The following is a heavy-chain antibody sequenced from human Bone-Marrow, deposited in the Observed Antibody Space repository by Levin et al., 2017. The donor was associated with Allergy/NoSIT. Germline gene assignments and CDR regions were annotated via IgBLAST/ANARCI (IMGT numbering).Heavy chain of an antibody. CDR2: IWYDDSNS. CDR3: AREGGDSSSSSKFDY. CDR1: GFIFRNYG. V-gene: IGHV3-33*01. D-gene: IGHD6-6*01. Sequence: LSLTCAASGFIFRNYGMHWVRQTPGKGLEWVAVIWYDDSNSYYADSVKGRFTVSRDNSKNTLFLQMKSLRAEDTAVYYCAREGGDSSSSSKFDYWGQGTLVTVSS. J-gene: IGHJ4*02.